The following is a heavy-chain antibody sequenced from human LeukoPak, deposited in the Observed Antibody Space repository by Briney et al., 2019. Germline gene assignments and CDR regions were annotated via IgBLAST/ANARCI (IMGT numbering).Heavy chain of an antibody. J-gene: IGHJ4*02. Sequence: ASVKVSCKVSGYTLTELSMHWVRQAPGKGLEWRGGFDPEDGETIYAQKFQGRVTMTEDTSTDTAYMELSSLRSEDTAVYYCAALPGSQWRLLEWGQGTLVTVSS. D-gene: IGHD6-19*01. V-gene: IGHV1-24*01. CDR3: AALPGSQWRLLE. CDR2: FDPEDGET. CDR1: GYTLTELS.